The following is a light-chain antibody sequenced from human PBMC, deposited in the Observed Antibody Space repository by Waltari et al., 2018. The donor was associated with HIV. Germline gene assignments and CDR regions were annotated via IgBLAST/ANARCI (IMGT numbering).Light chain of an antibody. J-gene: IGKJ1*01. V-gene: IGKV2-24*01. CDR2: TVS. CDR3: MQATRGWT. Sequence: EIVMTQTPLPSLVTLGQPASISSRSSATLAQRFGYTYLSWIHQRPGQPPRLLIYTVSNRFSGVPDRFSGSGAGTDFTLNISSVEAEDVGIYYCMQATRGWTFGQGTRVEIK. CDR1: ATLAQRFGYTY.